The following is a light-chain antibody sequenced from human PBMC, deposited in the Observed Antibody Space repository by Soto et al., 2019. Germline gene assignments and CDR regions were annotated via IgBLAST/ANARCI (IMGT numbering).Light chain of an antibody. Sequence: DIQKTQSPSSLSASVGDRVTITCRASQSISSYLNWYQQKPGKAPKLLIYAASSLQSGVPSRFSGSGSATDFTLTISSLQPEDFATYYCQQSYSTPQTFGQGTKVDIK. J-gene: IGKJ1*01. CDR2: AAS. CDR3: QQSYSTPQT. CDR1: QSISSY. V-gene: IGKV1-39*01.